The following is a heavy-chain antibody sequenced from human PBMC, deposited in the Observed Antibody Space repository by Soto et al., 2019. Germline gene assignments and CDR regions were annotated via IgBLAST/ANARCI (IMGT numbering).Heavy chain of an antibody. CDR1: EFIFSSYW. CDR2: INSDGSST. V-gene: IGHV3-74*01. J-gene: IGHJ6*02. Sequence: EVQLVESGGGLVQPGGSLRLSCAASEFIFSSYWMHWVRQAPGKGLVWVSRINSDGSSTSYADSVKGRFTISRDNAKKMLYLQMNSLRAEATAVYYCARELPTAIRGGYYYSYGMDVWGQGTTVTVSS. D-gene: IGHD2-2*02. CDR3: ARELPTAIRGGYYYSYGMDV.